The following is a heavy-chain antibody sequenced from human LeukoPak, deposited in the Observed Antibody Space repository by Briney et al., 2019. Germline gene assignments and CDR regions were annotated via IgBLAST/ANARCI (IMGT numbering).Heavy chain of an antibody. CDR2: ISAYNGNT. CDR1: GYTFTNYD. D-gene: IGHD7-27*01. CDR3: ARGVGLGIVYYFDY. Sequence: ASVKVSCKASGYTFTNYDILWVRQAPGQGLEWMGWISAYNGNTNYAQNLQGRVTMTTDTSTSTAYMELRSLRSDDTAVYYCARGVGLGIVYYFDYWGQGTLVTVSS. J-gene: IGHJ4*02. V-gene: IGHV1-18*01.